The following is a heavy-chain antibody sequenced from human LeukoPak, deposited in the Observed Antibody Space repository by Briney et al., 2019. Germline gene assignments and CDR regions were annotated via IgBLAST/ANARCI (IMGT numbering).Heavy chain of an antibody. CDR2: IYYSGST. Sequence: PSETLSLTCTASGGSISSYYWSWIRQPPGKGLEWIGYIYYSGSTNYNPSLKSRVTISVDTSKNQFSLKLSSVTAADTAVYYCARIAVGWFDPWGQGTLVTVSS. J-gene: IGHJ5*02. CDR1: GGSISSYY. CDR3: ARIAVGWFDP. V-gene: IGHV4-59*01. D-gene: IGHD2-21*01.